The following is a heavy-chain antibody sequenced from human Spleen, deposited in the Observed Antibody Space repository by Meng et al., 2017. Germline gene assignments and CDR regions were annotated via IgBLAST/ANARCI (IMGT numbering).Heavy chain of an antibody. Sequence: ESLKISCTVSGGSISSSSYYWSWIRQPPGKGLEWIGYIYYSGSTNYNPSLKSRVTISVDTSKNQFSLKLSSVTAADTAVYYCARDQTGYSYGVSSYYYYGMDVWGQGTTVTVSS. V-gene: IGHV4-61*01. J-gene: IGHJ6*02. CDR1: GGSISSSSYY. D-gene: IGHD5-18*01. CDR3: ARDQTGYSYGVSSYYYYGMDV. CDR2: IYYSGST.